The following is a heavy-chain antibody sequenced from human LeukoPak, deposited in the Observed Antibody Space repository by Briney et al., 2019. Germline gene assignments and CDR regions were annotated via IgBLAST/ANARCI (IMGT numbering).Heavy chain of an antibody. D-gene: IGHD6-13*01. Sequence: PSETLSLTCTVSGDPISGYSNYKWSCIRQPPGKGLEWIGYIYYHGSTNYNPSLKSRVTFSVDTSKNQFSLKLTSVTAADTAVYYCAREYSAFDYWGQGTLVSVSS. CDR3: AREYSAFDY. CDR2: IYYHGST. CDR1: GDPISGYSNYK. J-gene: IGHJ4*02. V-gene: IGHV4-61*01.